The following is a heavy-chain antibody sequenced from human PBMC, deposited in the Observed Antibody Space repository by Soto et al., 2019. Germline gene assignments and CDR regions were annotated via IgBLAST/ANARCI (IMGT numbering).Heavy chain of an antibody. CDR1: GYSFTSYG. Sequence: ASVKVSCKASGYSFTSYGISWVRQAPGQGLEWMGWISAYNGNTNYAQKLQGRVTMTTDTSTSTAYMELRSLRSDDTAVYYCARDSQTYYDFWSGYSSSRNFDYWGQGTLVTV. CDR3: ARDSQTYYDFWSGYSSSRNFDY. CDR2: ISAYNGNT. J-gene: IGHJ4*02. D-gene: IGHD3-3*01. V-gene: IGHV1-18*01.